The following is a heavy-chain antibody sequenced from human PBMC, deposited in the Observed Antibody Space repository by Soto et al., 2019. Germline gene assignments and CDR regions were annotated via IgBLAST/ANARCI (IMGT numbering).Heavy chain of an antibody. CDR1: GGSISSYY. J-gene: IGHJ5*02. CDR3: ARYCNNATCYRWFDP. CDR2: MYPSGST. Sequence: SLTCTVSGGSISSYYWSWIRQPAGKGLEWIGRMYPSGSTNYNPSLKSRVTMSVDTSKNQFSLKLNSVTAADTAVYYCARYCNNATCYRWFDPWGQGTLVTVSS. D-gene: IGHD2-2*01. V-gene: IGHV4-4*07.